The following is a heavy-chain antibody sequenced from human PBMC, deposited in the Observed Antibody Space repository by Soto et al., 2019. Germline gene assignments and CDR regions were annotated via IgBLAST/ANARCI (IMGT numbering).Heavy chain of an antibody. D-gene: IGHD3-10*01. Sequence: QVRLVQSGAEVKKPGASVRISCKASGYTFTDYTLHWVRQAPGQGLELMGCLDTGNGDSKFSQKFEGRVTFTRQTSATTAYMDLSRLRSEDTAVYFCARDLWFGEYPYYFDYWGQGTLITVSS. CDR3: ARDLWFGEYPYYFDY. CDR2: LDTGNGDS. CDR1: GYTFTDYT. J-gene: IGHJ4*02. V-gene: IGHV1-3*04.